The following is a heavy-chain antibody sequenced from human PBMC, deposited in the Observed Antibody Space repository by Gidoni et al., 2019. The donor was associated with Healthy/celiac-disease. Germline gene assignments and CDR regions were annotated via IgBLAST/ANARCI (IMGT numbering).Heavy chain of an antibody. D-gene: IGHD2-15*01. CDR1: GFTFSDHY. CDR3: ARGGVVAATPFDY. Sequence: EVQLVESGGGWVQPGGSLRLSCAASGFTFSDHYMDWVRQAPGKGLEWVGRTRNKANSYTTESAASVKGRFTISRDDSKNSLYLQMNSLKTEDTAVYYCARGGVVAATPFDYWGQGTLVTVSS. V-gene: IGHV3-72*01. J-gene: IGHJ4*02. CDR2: TRNKANSYTT.